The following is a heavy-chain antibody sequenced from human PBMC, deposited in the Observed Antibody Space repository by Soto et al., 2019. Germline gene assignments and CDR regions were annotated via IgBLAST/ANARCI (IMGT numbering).Heavy chain of an antibody. Sequence: SETLSLTCAVYGGSFSGYYWSWIRQPPGKGLEWIGEINHSGSTNYNPSLKSRVTISVDTSKNQFSLKLSSVTAADTAVYYCARGGRYYDLWSGYTNYYYYMDVWGKGTTVTVSS. CDR3: ARGGRYYDLWSGYTNYYYYMDV. CDR1: GGSFSGYY. J-gene: IGHJ6*03. D-gene: IGHD3-3*01. CDR2: INHSGST. V-gene: IGHV4-34*01.